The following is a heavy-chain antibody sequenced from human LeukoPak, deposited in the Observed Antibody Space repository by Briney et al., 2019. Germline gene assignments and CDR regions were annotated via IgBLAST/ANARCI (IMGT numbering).Heavy chain of an antibody. D-gene: IGHD3-3*02. V-gene: IGHV3-20*04. Sequence: GGSLRPSCAAFGSTLAVYGTGWVRQAPGKGLEWVSGINWNGGSTGYADSVKGRFTLSRDNSKNTLYLQMNSLGAEHTAVYFCAKEFPSYNILAAPCFDYWGQGTLVTVSS. CDR2: INWNGGST. CDR3: AKEFPSYNILAAPCFDY. CDR1: GSTLAVYG. J-gene: IGHJ4*02.